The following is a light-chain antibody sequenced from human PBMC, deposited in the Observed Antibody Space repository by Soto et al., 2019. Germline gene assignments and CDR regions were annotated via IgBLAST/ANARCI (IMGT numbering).Light chain of an antibody. J-gene: IGKJ5*01. Sequence: DIQMTQSPSTLSASVGDRVTITCRASQSIGRWLAWYQQKPGKAPDLLIYKASSLESGVPSRFSGSGSGTEFTLTISSLQPDDFATYYCQHYNSYLTFGQGTRLDMK. CDR3: QHYNSYLT. V-gene: IGKV1-5*03. CDR2: KAS. CDR1: QSIGRW.